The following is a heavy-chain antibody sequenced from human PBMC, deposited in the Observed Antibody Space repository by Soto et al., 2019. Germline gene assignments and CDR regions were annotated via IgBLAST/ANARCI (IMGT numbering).Heavy chain of an antibody. Sequence: SVKVSCKASGGTFSSYTISWVRQAPGQGLEWMGRIIPILGIANYAQKFQGRVTITADKSTNTAYMELSSLRSEDTAVYYCARVGVPEYYFDYWGQGTLVTVSS. J-gene: IGHJ4*02. CDR3: ARVGVPEYYFDY. CDR2: IIPILGIA. V-gene: IGHV1-69*02. CDR1: GGTFSSYT.